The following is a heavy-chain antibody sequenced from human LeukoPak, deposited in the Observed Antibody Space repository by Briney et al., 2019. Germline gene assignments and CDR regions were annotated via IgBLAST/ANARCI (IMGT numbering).Heavy chain of an antibody. CDR3: ARDKGYQPSEFDP. J-gene: IGHJ5*02. V-gene: IGHV4-39*07. CDR2: FYYGGIT. D-gene: IGHD2-2*01. CDR1: GGSISSSSSY. Sequence: PSETLSLTCSVSGGSISSSSSYWGWIRQPPGKGLEWIGSFYYGGITYYNPSLKSRVTISVDTSKNQFSLRLSSVTAADTAVYYCARDKGYQPSEFDPWGQGTLVTVSS.